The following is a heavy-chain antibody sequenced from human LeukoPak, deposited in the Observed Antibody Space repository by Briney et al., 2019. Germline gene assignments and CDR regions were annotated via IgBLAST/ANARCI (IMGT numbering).Heavy chain of an antibody. Sequence: VASVKVSCKASGGTFSSYAISWVRHAPGQGLEWMGGIIPIFGTANYAQKFQGRVTITTDESTSTAYMELSSLRSEDTAVYYCARGAIVVPAANPSAFDIWGQGTMVTVSS. CDR3: ARGAIVVPAANPSAFDI. V-gene: IGHV1-69*05. CDR1: GGTFSSYA. D-gene: IGHD2-2*01. CDR2: IIPIFGTA. J-gene: IGHJ3*02.